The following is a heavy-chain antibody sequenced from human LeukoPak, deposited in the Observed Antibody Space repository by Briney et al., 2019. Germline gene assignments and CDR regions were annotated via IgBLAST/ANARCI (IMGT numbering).Heavy chain of an antibody. J-gene: IGHJ6*03. CDR2: INHSGST. V-gene: IGHV4-34*01. CDR1: GGSFSGYY. Sequence: SGTLSLTCAVYGGSFSGYYWSWIRQPPGKGLEWIGEINHSGSTNYNPSLKSRVTISVDTSKNQFSLKLSSVTAADTAVYYCARDSGWHYYYYYMDVWGKGTTVTVSS. D-gene: IGHD6-19*01. CDR3: ARDSGWHYYYYYMDV.